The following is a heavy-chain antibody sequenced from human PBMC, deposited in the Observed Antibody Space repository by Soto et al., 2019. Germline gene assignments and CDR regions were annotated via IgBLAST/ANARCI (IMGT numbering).Heavy chain of an antibody. CDR2: ISYSGST. V-gene: IGHV4-30-4*01. Sequence: QVQLQESGPGLVKPSQTLSLTCTVSGGSIRSEDYYWSWIRQPPGKGLEWIGYISYSGSTAYKSSLMNRVIISVDTSKNQVSLKLNSAPAADTAVYYCARVRIVGSTTFDPWGQGTLVTVSS. J-gene: IGHJ5*02. CDR3: ARVRIVGSTTFDP. CDR1: GGSIRSEDYY. D-gene: IGHD1-26*01.